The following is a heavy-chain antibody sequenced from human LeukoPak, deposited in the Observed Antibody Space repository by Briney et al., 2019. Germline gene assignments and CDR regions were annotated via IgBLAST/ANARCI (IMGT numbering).Heavy chain of an antibody. CDR2: INSNSGGT. CDR1: GYTFTGYY. D-gene: IGHD1-1*01. V-gene: IGHV1-2*02. J-gene: IGHJ4*02. CDR3: ARVRIPWTARYYFDY. Sequence: ASVKVSCKASGYTFTGYYMHWVRQAPGQGLEWMGWINSNSGGTNYAQKFQGRVTMTRDTSISTAYMELSRLRSDDTAVYYCARVRIPWTARYYFDYWGQGTLVTVSS.